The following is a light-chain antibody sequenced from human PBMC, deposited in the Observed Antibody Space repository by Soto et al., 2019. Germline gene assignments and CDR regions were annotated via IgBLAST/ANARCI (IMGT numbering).Light chain of an antibody. Sequence: QSVLTQPPSASGSPGQSVTISCIETSSDVGAYKYVSWYQQYPGKAPKLMIYEVSKRPSGVPDRFSGSKSGNTASLTVSGLQAEDEADHYCTSYVGSDIWVFGGGTKVTVL. CDR2: EVS. CDR3: TSYVGSDIWV. J-gene: IGLJ3*02. V-gene: IGLV2-8*01. CDR1: SSDVGAYKY.